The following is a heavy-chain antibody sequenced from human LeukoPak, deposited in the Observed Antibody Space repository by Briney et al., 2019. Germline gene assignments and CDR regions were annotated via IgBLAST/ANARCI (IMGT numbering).Heavy chain of an antibody. CDR2: TYYRSKWYN. CDR3: ARSSSSPYLNPYYYYGMDV. D-gene: IGHD6-6*01. Sequence: SQTLSLTCAISGDSVSSNSAAWNWIRQSPSRGLEWLGRTYYRSKWYNDYAVSVKSRITINPDTSKNQFSLQLNSMTPEDTAVYYCARSSSSPYLNPYYYYGMDVWGQGTTVTVSS. CDR1: GDSVSSNSAA. V-gene: IGHV6-1*01. J-gene: IGHJ6*02.